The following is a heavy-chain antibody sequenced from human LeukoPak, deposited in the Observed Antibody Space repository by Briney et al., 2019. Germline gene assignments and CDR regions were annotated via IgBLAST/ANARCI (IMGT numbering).Heavy chain of an antibody. CDR1: GYTFTGYY. D-gene: IGHD3-22*01. Sequence: ASVKVSCKASGYTFTGYYMHWVRQAPGQGLEWMGWINPNSGGTNYAQKFQGWVTMTRDTSISTAYMELSRLGSDDTAVYYCARGAAYYYDSSGSIPYDYWGQGTLVTVSS. J-gene: IGHJ4*02. CDR2: INPNSGGT. V-gene: IGHV1-2*04. CDR3: ARGAAYYYDSSGSIPYDY.